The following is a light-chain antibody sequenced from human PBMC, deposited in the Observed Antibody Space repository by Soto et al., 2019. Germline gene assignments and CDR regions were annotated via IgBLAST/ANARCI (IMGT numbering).Light chain of an antibody. V-gene: IGKV1-5*01. CDR2: DAS. Sequence: DIQMTESPSTLSSSVGDRVIITCRASQSISTWLAWYQQKPEKAPKLLIFDASSLESGVPSRFSGSGSGTELTLTISSLQPDDFATYHCQHYNSYPLSFGGGTKVDIK. CDR3: QHYNSYPLS. J-gene: IGKJ4*01. CDR1: QSISTW.